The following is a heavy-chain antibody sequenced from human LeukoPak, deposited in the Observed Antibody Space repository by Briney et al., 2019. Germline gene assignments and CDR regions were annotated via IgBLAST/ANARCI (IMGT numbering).Heavy chain of an antibody. Sequence: SETLSLTCTVSGGSISSSSYYWGWIRQPPGKGLEWIGSTHYSGSTYCNPSLKSRVTISVDTSKNQFSLKLSSVIAADTAVYYCARLAPGDTDYWGQGTLVTVSS. D-gene: IGHD3-10*01. CDR1: GGSISSSSYY. V-gene: IGHV4-39*01. CDR2: THYSGST. CDR3: ARLAPGDTDY. J-gene: IGHJ4*02.